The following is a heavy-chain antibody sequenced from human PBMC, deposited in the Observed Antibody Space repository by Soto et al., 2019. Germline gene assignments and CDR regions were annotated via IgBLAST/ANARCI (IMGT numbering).Heavy chain of an antibody. V-gene: IGHV1-69*02. Sequence: VKVSCKASGGTSSSYTISWVRQAPGQGLEWMGRIIPILGIANYAQKFQGRVTITADKSTSTAYMELSSLRSEDTAVYYCARAELVAGTFDYWGQGTLVTVSS. J-gene: IGHJ4*02. CDR2: IIPILGIA. D-gene: IGHD6-19*01. CDR3: ARAELVAGTFDY. CDR1: GGTSSSYT.